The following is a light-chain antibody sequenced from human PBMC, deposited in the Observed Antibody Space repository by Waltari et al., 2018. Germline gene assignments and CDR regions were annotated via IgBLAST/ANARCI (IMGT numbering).Light chain of an antibody. J-gene: IGLJ2*01. Sequence: QSVLTQPPSASGTPGQRVSIPCSGNSSNIDSLSIYWYQQLPGTPPKLLIYRNNQRPSGVPDRFSGSKSGTSASLAISGLRSDDEADYYCAAWDDTLTGPVVFGGGTKLTVL. CDR1: SSNIDSLS. V-gene: IGLV1-47*01. CDR2: RNN. CDR3: AAWDDTLTGPVV.